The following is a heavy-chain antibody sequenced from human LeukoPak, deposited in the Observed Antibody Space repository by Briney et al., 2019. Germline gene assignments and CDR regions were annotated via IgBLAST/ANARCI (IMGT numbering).Heavy chain of an antibody. CDR3: ARHPRIAVPPFYYYYMDV. CDR1: GGSLNGYY. V-gene: IGHV4-59*08. J-gene: IGHJ6*03. Sequence: SETLSLTCTVSGGSLNGYYWSWIRQPLGKGLEWIGFIYHSASVNHNPSLKSRTTISVDTSKNQVSLKLPSVTAADTAVYYCARHPRIAVPPFYYYYMDVWGKGTTVTVSS. CDR2: IYHSASV. D-gene: IGHD6-6*01.